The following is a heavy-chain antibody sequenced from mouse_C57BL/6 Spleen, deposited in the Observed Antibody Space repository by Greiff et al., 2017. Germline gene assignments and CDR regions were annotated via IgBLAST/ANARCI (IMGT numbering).Heavy chain of an antibody. D-gene: IGHD2-2*01. CDR3: TRRVYGYDDGGFDY. CDR2: IDPETGGT. Sequence: QVQLQQSGAELVRPGASVTLSCKASGYTFTDYEMHWVKQTPVHGLEWIGAIDPETGGTAYNQKFKGKAILTADKSSSTAYMELRSLTSEDSAVYYCTRRVYGYDDGGFDYWGQGTTLTVSS. CDR1: GYTFTDYE. V-gene: IGHV1-15*01. J-gene: IGHJ2*01.